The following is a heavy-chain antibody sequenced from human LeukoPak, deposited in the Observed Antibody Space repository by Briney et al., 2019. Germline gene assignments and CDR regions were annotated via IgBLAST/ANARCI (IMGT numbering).Heavy chain of an antibody. CDR1: GGSISSGGYY. D-gene: IGHD5-12*01. CDR2: IYYSGGT. J-gene: IGHJ4*02. Sequence: SETLSLTCTVSGGSISSGGYYWSWIRQHPGKGLEWIGYIYYSGGTYYYPSLKSRVTISVDTSKKQFSLKLSSVTAADTAVYYCARESGYGNFYYFDYWGQGTLVTVSS. V-gene: IGHV4-31*03. CDR3: ARESGYGNFYYFDY.